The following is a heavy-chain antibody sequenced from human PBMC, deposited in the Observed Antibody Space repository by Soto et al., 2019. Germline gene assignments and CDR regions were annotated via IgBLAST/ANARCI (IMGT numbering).Heavy chain of an antibody. D-gene: IGHD3-16*02. J-gene: IGHJ3*02. V-gene: IGHV3-15*01. Sequence: AGGSLRLSCAASGFSLGTVWMTWVRQAPGKGLEWVGRIKSRKDGGTIDYAATVRGRFIISRDNSESTLYLQMNSLKTEDTAVYYCTTDRPYTGGGVILIWGQGTKVTVSS. CDR2: IKSRKDGGTI. CDR3: TTDRPYTGGGVILI. CDR1: GFSLGTVW.